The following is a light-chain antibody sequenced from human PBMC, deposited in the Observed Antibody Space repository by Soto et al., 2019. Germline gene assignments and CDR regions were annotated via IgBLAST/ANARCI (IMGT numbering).Light chain of an antibody. CDR3: QQRRNSIT. J-gene: IGKJ5*01. CDR1: QSVSNY. Sequence: EIVLTQSPATLSSSPGERATLSCRASQSVSNYLAWYQQKPGQAPRLLIYDASNRATGIPARFSGSGSGTDFTLTISSLEPEDFAVYYCQQRRNSITFGQGTRLEIK. CDR2: DAS. V-gene: IGKV3-11*01.